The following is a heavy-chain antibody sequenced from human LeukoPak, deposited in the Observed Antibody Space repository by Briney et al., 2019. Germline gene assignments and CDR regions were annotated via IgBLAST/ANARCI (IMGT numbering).Heavy chain of an antibody. CDR1: AFAFKTYT. D-gene: IGHD2-21*01. J-gene: IGHJ4*02. CDR2: ISTAGNLI. CDR3: ASTVEGHFVF. V-gene: IGHV3-21*01. Sequence: PGGSLRLSCVASAFAFKTYTLNWVRQTPGKGLEWVSYISTAGNLINYADSVRGRFTISRDNAKNSLYLYMNSLTPEHTAVYFCASTVEGHFVFLGEGSLVTVS.